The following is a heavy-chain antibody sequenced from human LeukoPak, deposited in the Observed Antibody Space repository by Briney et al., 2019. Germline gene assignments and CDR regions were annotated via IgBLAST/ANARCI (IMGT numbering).Heavy chain of an antibody. J-gene: IGHJ6*02. CDR3: AKGVLAGNYYYYGMDV. V-gene: IGHV3-23*01. D-gene: IGHD6-19*01. CDR2: ISGSGGTT. Sequence: PGGSLRLSCAASGFTFSSYAMSWVRQAPGKGLECVSAISGSGGTTYYADSVRGRFTIPRDNSKNTLYLQMNSLRAEDTAIYYCAKGVLAGNYYYYGMDVWGQGTTVTVSS. CDR1: GFTFSSYA.